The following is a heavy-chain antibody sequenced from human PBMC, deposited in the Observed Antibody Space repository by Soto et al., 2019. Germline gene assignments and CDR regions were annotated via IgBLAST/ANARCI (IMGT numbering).Heavy chain of an antibody. CDR1: GFSLSNARMG. V-gene: IGHV2-26*01. CDR2: IFSKDEK. Sequence: QVTLKESGPVLVKPTETLTLTCTVSGFSLSNARMGVSRIRQPPGPALEWLAHIFSKDEKSYSTSLKSRLTISKDTSKSQVVLTMTNMDPVDTATYYCARIPLNPFVWGPPGSFYYGMDVWGQGTTVTVSS. CDR3: ARIPLNPFVWGPPGSFYYGMDV. D-gene: IGHD3-10*01. J-gene: IGHJ6*02.